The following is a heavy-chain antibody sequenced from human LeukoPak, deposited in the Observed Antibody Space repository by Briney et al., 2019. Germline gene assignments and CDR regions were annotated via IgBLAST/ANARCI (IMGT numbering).Heavy chain of an antibody. J-gene: IGHJ6*02. Sequence: SETLSLTCAVYGGSFSGYYWSWIRQPPGKGLEWIGEINHSGSTNYNPSLKSRVTISVDTSKNQFSLKLSSVTAADTAVYYCARGAYYYASTEAPALPAPYGMDVWGQGTTVTVSS. CDR2: INHSGST. CDR3: ARGAYYYASTEAPALPAPYGMDV. V-gene: IGHV4-34*01. D-gene: IGHD3-22*01. CDR1: GGSFSGYY.